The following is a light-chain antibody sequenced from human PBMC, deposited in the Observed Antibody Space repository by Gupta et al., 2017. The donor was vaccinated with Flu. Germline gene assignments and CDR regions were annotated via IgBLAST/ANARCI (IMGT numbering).Light chain of an antibody. Sequence: QSALTQPASVSGSPGPSITLSFTGTSSDVGSYNLVSWYQQPPGKAPKLMIYEGSKRPSGVSNRFSGSKSGNTASLTISGLQAEDEADYYCCSYAGSSTVVFGGGTKLTVL. CDR3: CSYAGSSTVV. CDR1: SSDVGSYNL. CDR2: EGS. V-gene: IGLV2-23*01. J-gene: IGLJ2*01.